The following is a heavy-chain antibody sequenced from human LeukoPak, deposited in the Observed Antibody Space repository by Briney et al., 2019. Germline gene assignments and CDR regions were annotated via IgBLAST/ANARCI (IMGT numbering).Heavy chain of an antibody. CDR3: ARTGSYSHDAFDI. J-gene: IGHJ3*02. CDR2: IIPILGIA. D-gene: IGHD3-10*01. CDR1: GGTFSSYA. Sequence: SVKVSCKASGGTFSSYAISWVRQAPGQGLEWMGRIIPILGIANYAQKFQGRVTITADKSTSTAYMELSSLRSEDTAVYYCARTGSYSHDAFDIWGQGTMVTVSS. V-gene: IGHV1-69*04.